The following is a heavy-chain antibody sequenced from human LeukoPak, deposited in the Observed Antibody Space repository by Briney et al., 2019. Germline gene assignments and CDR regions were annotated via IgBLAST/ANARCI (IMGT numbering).Heavy chain of an antibody. V-gene: IGHV3-21*04. J-gene: IGHJ4*02. Sequence: GGSLRLSCAASGFTFSSYSMNWVRQAPGKGLEWVSSISSSSSYIYYADSVKGRFTISRDNAKNSLYLQMNSLRAEDTAVYYCAKASSHRYGSGSYYNDFDYWGQGTLVTVSS. CDR2: ISSSSSYI. D-gene: IGHD3-10*01. CDR1: GFTFSSYS. CDR3: AKASSHRYGSGSYYNDFDY.